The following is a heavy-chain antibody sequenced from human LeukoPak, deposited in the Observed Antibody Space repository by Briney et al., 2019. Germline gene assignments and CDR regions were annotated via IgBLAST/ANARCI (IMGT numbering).Heavy chain of an antibody. CDR3: ARDQFYDSSGYPFDL. CDR2: IIPIFGTA. V-gene: IGHV1-69*05. J-gene: IGHJ5*02. D-gene: IGHD3-22*01. Sequence: ASVKVSCKASGGTFSSYAISWVRQAPGQGLEWMGRIIPIFGTANYAQKFQGRVTITTDESTSTAYMELSSLRSEDTAVYYCARDQFYDSSGYPFDLWGQGTLVTVSS. CDR1: GGTFSSYA.